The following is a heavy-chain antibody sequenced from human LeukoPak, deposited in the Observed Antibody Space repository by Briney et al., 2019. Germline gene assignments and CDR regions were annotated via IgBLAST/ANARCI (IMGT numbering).Heavy chain of an antibody. CDR3: ARAAGEFPGYWFDH. D-gene: IGHD3-10*01. Sequence: SETLSLTCIVSGGSISSHYWSWIRQPPGKGLEWIGYIYYSGSTNYNPSLKSRVTISVDTSKNQFSLKLSSVTAADTAVYYCARAAGEFPGYWFDHWGQGTLVTVSS. J-gene: IGHJ5*02. CDR1: GGSISSHY. CDR2: IYYSGST. V-gene: IGHV4-59*11.